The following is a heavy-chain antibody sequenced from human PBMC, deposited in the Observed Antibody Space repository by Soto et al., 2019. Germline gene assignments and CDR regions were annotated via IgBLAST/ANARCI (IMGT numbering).Heavy chain of an antibody. D-gene: IGHD6-19*01. CDR1: GFTFSSYA. CDR3: ATSSGWYYFDY. V-gene: IGHV3-23*01. CDR2: ISGSGGST. Sequence: EVQLLESGGGLVQPGGSLRLSCAASGFTFSSYAMSWVRQAPGKGLEWVSAISGSGGSTYYADSVKGRFTISRDNSKNRLYLQMNSLRAEGTAVYYCATSSGWYYFDYWGQGTLVTVSS. J-gene: IGHJ4*02.